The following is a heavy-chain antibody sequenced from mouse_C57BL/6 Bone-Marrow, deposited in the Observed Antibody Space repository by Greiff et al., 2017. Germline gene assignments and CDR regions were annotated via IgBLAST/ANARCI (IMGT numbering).Heavy chain of an antibody. J-gene: IGHJ3*01. CDR1: GFPFSSYA. CDR2: ISDGGSYT. CDR3: RIDEESQLMLAWFAY. V-gene: IGHV5-4*01. Sequence: EVQLVESGGGLVKPGGSLTLSCAASGFPFSSYAMSWVRQTPEKRLEWVATISDGGSYTYYPENVKGRFTSTGYKAKNNLYLQMSHLKSEDTAMYYFRIDEESQLMLAWFAYWGQGTLVTVSA. D-gene: IGHD3-2*02.